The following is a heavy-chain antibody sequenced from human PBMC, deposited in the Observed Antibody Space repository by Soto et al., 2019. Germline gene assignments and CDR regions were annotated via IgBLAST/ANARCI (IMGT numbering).Heavy chain of an antibody. CDR1: GGSISSGGYY. CDR3: ARVGGYYSDFDY. Sequence: SETLSLTCTVSGGSISSGGYYWSWIRQHPGKGLEWIGYIYYSGSTYYNPSLKSRVTISVDTSKNQFSLKLSSVTAADTAVYYCARVGGYYSDFDYWGQGTLVTVSS. J-gene: IGHJ4*02. CDR2: IYYSGST. D-gene: IGHD3-3*01. V-gene: IGHV4-31*03.